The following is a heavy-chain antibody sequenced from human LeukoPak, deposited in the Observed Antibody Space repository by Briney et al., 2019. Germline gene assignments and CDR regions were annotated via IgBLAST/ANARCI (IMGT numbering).Heavy chain of an antibody. CDR2: ISAYNGNT. CDR3: ARLVVAAMNWSAP. V-gene: IGHV1-18*01. J-gene: IGHJ5*02. Sequence: ASVKVSCKASGYTFTSYGISWVRQAPGQGLEWMGWISAYNGNTNYAQKLQGRVTMTTDTSTSTAYMELRSLRSEDPAVYYCARLVVAAMNWSAPWAREPWSPSPQ. D-gene: IGHD2-15*01. CDR1: GYTFTSYG.